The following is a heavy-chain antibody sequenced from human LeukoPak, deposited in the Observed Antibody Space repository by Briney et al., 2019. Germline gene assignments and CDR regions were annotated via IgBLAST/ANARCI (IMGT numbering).Heavy chain of an antibody. Sequence: SETLSLTCAVYGGSFSGYYWSWIRQPPGKGLEWIGEINHSGSTNYNPSLKSRVTISVDTSKNQFSLKLSSATAADTAVYYCARSSPWDNWSDPWGQGTLVTVSS. V-gene: IGHV4-34*01. CDR2: INHSGST. CDR1: GGSFSGYY. J-gene: IGHJ5*02. D-gene: IGHD1-26*01. CDR3: ARSSPWDNWSDP.